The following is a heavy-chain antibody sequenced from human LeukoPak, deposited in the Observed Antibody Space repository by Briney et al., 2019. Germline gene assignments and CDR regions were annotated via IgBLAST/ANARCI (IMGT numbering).Heavy chain of an antibody. J-gene: IGHJ4*02. CDR2: ISYDGSNK. Sequence: GRSLRPSCAASGFTFSSYAMHWVRQAPGKGLEWVAVISYDGSNKYYADSVKGRFTISRDNSKNTLYLQMNSLRAEDTAVYYCARARRDGYNLLSDYWGQGTLVTVSS. V-gene: IGHV3-30*04. CDR3: ARARRDGYNLLSDY. CDR1: GFTFSSYA. D-gene: IGHD5-24*01.